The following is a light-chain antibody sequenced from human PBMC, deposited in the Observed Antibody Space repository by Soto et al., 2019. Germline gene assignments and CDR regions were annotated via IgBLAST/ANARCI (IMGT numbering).Light chain of an antibody. CDR1: SSNIGSNA. J-gene: IGLJ2*01. CDR3: AAWDDSLNGLL. Sequence: QAVVTQPPSVSRTPGQRVTISCSGSSSNIGSNAVNWYQQLPGMAPKLVIYTNNQRPSGVPDRFSGSNSGTSAPLAISGLQSEDEADYHCAAWDDSLNGLLFGGGTKVTVL. CDR2: TNN. V-gene: IGLV1-44*01.